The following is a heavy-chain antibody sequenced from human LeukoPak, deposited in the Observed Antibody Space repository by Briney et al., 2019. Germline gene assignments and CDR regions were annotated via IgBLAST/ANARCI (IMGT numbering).Heavy chain of an antibody. V-gene: IGHV1-8*01. J-gene: IGHJ6*03. Sequence: VASVKVSCKASGYTFTRYDINWVRQATGQGLEWMGWMNPNSGNTGYAQKFQGRVTMTRNTSISTAYVELSSLRSEDTAMYYCARVKRVVPTAMFGGLRYYMDVWGKGTTVTVSS. D-gene: IGHD2-2*01. CDR2: MNPNSGNT. CDR3: ARVKRVVPTAMFGGLRYYMDV. CDR1: GYTFTRYD.